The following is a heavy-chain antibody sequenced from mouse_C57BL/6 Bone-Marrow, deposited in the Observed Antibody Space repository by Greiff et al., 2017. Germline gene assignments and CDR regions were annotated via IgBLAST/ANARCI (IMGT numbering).Heavy chain of an antibody. CDR2: IDPENGDT. CDR1: GFNITDDY. V-gene: IGHV14-4*01. D-gene: IGHD2-12*01. J-gene: IGHJ1*03. Sequence: VQLQQSGAELVRPGASVKLSCTASGFNITDDYMHWVKQRPEQGLEWIGWIDPENGDTEYASKFQGKATITADTSSNTAYLQLRSLTSEDTAVYYCTTLSFFDVWGTGTTVTVSS. CDR3: TTLSFFDV.